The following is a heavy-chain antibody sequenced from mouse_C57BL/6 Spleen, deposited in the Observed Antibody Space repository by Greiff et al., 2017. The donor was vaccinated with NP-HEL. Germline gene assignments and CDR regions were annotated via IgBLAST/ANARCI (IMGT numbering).Heavy chain of an antibody. V-gene: IGHV3-6*01. CDR1: GYSITSGYY. D-gene: IGHD4-1*01. CDR2: ISYDGSN. J-gene: IGHJ3*01. CDR3: ASEGELGRAWFAY. Sequence: ESGPGLVKPSQSLSLTCSVTGYSITSGYYWNWIRQFPGNKLEWMGYISYDGSNNYNPSLKNRISITPDTSKNQFFLKLNSVTTEDTATYYCASEGELGRAWFAYWGQGTLVTVSA.